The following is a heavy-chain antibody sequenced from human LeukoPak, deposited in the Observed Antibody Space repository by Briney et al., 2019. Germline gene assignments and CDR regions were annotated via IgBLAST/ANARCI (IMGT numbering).Heavy chain of an antibody. CDR1: GFAFSSHA. CDR2: ISVTGGGT. J-gene: IGHJ4*02. V-gene: IGHV3-23*01. CDR3: ARDDYYFASEN. D-gene: IGHD2/OR15-2a*01. Sequence: PGGSLRLSCVASGFAFSSHAMTWVRQAPGQGLEWVSTISVTGGGTHYAGSVKGRFTIARDNSKNTLYLQLNSLRAEDTAVYYCARDDYYFASENWGQGALVTVSS.